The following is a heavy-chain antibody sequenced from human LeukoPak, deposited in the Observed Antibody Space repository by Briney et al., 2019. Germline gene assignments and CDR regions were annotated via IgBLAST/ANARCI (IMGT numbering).Heavy chain of an antibody. CDR1: GFTFSSSW. V-gene: IGHV3-7*01. J-gene: IGHJ4*02. Sequence: GGCLTLACAVSGFTFSSSWMSWVRQAPREWLEWVANIKKDGSEKNSVDCVKGRLTISRDKARNSLYLQMNSLRADDTAVYYCARGGGGSDPFDYRGQGTLVTVSS. D-gene: IGHD2-15*01. CDR2: IKKDGSEK. CDR3: ARGGGGSDPFDY.